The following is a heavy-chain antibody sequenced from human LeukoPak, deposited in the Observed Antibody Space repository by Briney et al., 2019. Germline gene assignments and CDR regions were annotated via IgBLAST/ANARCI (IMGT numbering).Heavy chain of an antibody. J-gene: IGHJ5*02. CDR2: ISTSGLTI. D-gene: IGHD3-9*01. V-gene: IGHV3-48*03. CDR1: GFTFSSYD. CDR3: ARGLVGSP. Sequence: PGGSLRLSCAASGFTFSSYDMNWVRQAPGKGLEWVSYISTSGLTIYYADSAKGRFTVSRDNAKNSLYLQMNNLRAEDTAVYYFARGLVGSPWGQGTLVTVSS.